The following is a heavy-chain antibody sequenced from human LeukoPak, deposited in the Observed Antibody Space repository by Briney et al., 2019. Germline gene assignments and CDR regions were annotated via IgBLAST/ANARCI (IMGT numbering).Heavy chain of an antibody. Sequence: PSETLSLTCTVSGSIIGYYWSWIRQPPGKGLEWIGYIYTSGSTNYNPSLESRVTISVDTSKNQFSLDLSSLTAADTAVYYCARQKCTSTSCLTKNAFDIWGQGTMVTVSS. V-gene: IGHV4-4*09. D-gene: IGHD2-2*01. CDR3: ARQKCTSTSCLTKNAFDI. CDR2: IYTSGST. CDR1: GSIIGYY. J-gene: IGHJ3*02.